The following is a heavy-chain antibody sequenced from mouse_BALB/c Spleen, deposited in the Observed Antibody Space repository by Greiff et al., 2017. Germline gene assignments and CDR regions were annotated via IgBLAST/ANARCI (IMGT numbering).Heavy chain of an antibody. D-gene: IGHD2-14*01. J-gene: IGHJ2*01. V-gene: IGHV1-15*01. Sequence: QVQLQQSGAELVRPGASVTLSCKASGYTFTDYEMHWVKQTPVHGLEWIGAIDPETGGTAYNQKFKGKATLTADKSSSTTYMELRSLTSEDSAVYYCTRDRYYFDYWGQGTTLTVSS. CDR3: TRDRYYFDY. CDR1: GYTFTDYE. CDR2: IDPETGGT.